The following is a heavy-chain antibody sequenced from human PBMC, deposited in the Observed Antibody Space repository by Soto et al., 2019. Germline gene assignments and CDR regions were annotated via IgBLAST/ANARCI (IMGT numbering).Heavy chain of an antibody. CDR3: AKSPGGLDGYNCAYYGMDV. Sequence: VHLLESGGDLVQPGGSLRLSCTASGLTFSTYAMSWVRQAPGKGLEWVSAIGGSGTGGRTYYADSVKRRFTISRDNSKNAVYLQMNSLRADDTAVYYCAKSPGGLDGYNCAYYGMDVWGQGTTVTVPS. CDR1: GLTFSTYA. V-gene: IGHV3-23*01. D-gene: IGHD5-12*01. CDR2: IGGSGTGGRT. J-gene: IGHJ6*02.